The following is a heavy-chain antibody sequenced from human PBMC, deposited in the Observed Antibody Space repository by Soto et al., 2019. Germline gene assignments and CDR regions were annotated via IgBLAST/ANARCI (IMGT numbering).Heavy chain of an antibody. V-gene: IGHV3-30-3*01. J-gene: IGHJ2*01. CDR3: ARDPYDILTGLHHWYFDL. CDR1: GSTFSRYA. D-gene: IGHD3-9*01. CDR2: ISYDGSNK. Sequence: QVQLVESGGGVVQPGRALRLSCAASGSTFSRYAMHWILQAQGKEMEGVAVISYDGSNKYYADSVKGRITISRDNSKNPLYLQKNSLGAEDTAVYYCARDPYDILTGLHHWYFDLWCRGTRDTVSS.